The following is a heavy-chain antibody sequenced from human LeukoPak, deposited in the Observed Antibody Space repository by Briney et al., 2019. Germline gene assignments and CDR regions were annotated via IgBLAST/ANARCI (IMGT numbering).Heavy chain of an antibody. J-gene: IGHJ4*02. Sequence: PGGSLRLPCAASGFTFSSFWMHWVRQAPGKGLVWVSRINSDGSSTSYADSVKGRFAISRDNAKNTLYLQMNSLRAEDTAVYYWGKQYRGGGDYWGQGTLVTVSS. CDR3: GKQYRGGGDY. CDR1: GFTFSSFW. V-gene: IGHV3-74*01. D-gene: IGHD3-10*01. CDR2: INSDGSST.